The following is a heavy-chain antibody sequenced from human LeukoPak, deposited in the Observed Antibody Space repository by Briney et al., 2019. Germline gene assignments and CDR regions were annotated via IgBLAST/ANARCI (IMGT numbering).Heavy chain of an antibody. CDR1: GGSISSYY. J-gene: IGHJ3*02. D-gene: IGHD3-10*01. CDR3: ARDTYYYGSGSGHDAFDI. V-gene: IGHV4-59*01. CDR2: IYYSGST. Sequence: SETLSLTCPVSGGSISSYYWSWIRQPPGKGLEWIGYIYYSGSTNYNPSLKSRVTISVDTSKNQFSLKLSSVTAADTAVYYCARDTYYYGSGSGHDAFDIWGQGTMVTVSS.